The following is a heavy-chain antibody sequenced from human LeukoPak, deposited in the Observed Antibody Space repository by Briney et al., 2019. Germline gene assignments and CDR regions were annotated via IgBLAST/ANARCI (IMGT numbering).Heavy chain of an antibody. J-gene: IGHJ3*02. V-gene: IGHV3-74*01. CDR1: GFTFSSYW. CDR2: INSDGSST. Sequence: PGGSLRLSCAASGFTFSSYWMHWVRQAPGKGLVWVSRINSDGSSTSYADSVKGRFTISRDNAKNTLYLQMNSLRAEDTAVYYCARGARYYYDSSGYYYLDAFDIWGQGTMVTVSS. D-gene: IGHD3-22*01. CDR3: ARGARYYYDSSGYYYLDAFDI.